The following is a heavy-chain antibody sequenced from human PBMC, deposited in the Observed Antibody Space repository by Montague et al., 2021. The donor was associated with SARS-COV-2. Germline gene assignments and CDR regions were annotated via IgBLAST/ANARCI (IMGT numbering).Heavy chain of an antibody. V-gene: IGHV2-70*11. D-gene: IGHD5-18*01. CDR3: ALETPMVTFLASAQRPPRSPAPAPANRPTLFQ. CDR2: XXWDDDK. Sequence: PALVKPTQTLTLTCTFSGFSLSTSGMCVSWIRQPPGKALEWLARXXWDDDKYYSTSLKTRLTISKDTSKNQVVLTMTNMDPVDTATYYCALETPMVTFLASAQRPPRSPAPAPANRPTLFQ. CDR1: GFSLSTSGMC. J-gene: IGHJ1*01.